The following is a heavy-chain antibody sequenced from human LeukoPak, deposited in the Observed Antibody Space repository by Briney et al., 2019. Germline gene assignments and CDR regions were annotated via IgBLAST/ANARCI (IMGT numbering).Heavy chain of an antibody. J-gene: IGHJ5*02. V-gene: IGHV3-53*01. CDR3: ARDRSSSWYGNWSDP. CDR2: IYSGGST. CDR1: GFTVSSNY. Sequence: AGGSLRLSCAASGFTVSSNYMSWVRQAPGKGLEWVSVIYSGGSTYYADSVKGRFTISRDNSKNTLYLQMNSLRAEDTAVYYCARDRSSSWYGNWSDPWGQGTLVTVSS. D-gene: IGHD6-13*01.